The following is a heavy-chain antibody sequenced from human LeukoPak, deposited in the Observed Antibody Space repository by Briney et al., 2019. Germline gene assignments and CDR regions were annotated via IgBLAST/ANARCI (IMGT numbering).Heavy chain of an antibody. D-gene: IGHD2-2*01. J-gene: IGHJ4*02. CDR3: AKSGCSSSSCPGFL. Sequence: SQTLSLTCTVSGGSISSGYNYWSWIRQPAGKGLEWIGRIYTSGTTNYNPSLKSRVTISQDTSNNRFSLKLRSMTAADTAVYYCAKSGCSSSSCPGFLWGQGTLVTVSS. CDR2: IYTSGTT. CDR1: GGSISSGYNY. V-gene: IGHV4-61*02.